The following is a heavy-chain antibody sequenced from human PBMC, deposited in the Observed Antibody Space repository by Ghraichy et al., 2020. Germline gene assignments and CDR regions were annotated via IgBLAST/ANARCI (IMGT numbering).Heavy chain of an antibody. CDR1: GGSISSYY. J-gene: IGHJ6*02. Sequence: LSLTCTVSGGSISSYYWSWIRQPPGKGLEWIGYIYYSGSTNYNPSLKSRVTISVDTSKNQFSLKLSSVTAADTAVYYCARGGDFWSGYPPPGDVWGQGTTVTVSS. D-gene: IGHD3-3*01. CDR2: IYYSGST. V-gene: IGHV4-59*01. CDR3: ARGGDFWSGYPPPGDV.